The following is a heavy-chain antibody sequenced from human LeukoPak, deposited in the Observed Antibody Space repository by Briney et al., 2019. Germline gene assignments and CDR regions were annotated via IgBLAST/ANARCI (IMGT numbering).Heavy chain of an antibody. Sequence: ASVKVSCKASGYTFTGYYMHWLRQAPGQGLEWMGWINPNSGGTNYAQKFQGRVTMTRDTSISTAYMELSRLRSDDTAVYYCARVLYGSGGYYNLWGQGTLVTVSS. V-gene: IGHV1-2*02. CDR1: GYTFTGYY. J-gene: IGHJ4*02. CDR2: INPNSGGT. D-gene: IGHD3-10*01. CDR3: ARVLYGSGGYYNL.